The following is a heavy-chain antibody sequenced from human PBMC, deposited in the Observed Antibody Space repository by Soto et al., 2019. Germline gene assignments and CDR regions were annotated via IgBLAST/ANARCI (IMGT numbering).Heavy chain of an antibody. CDR1: GGSFSGYY. D-gene: IGHD3-16*02. Sequence: SETLSLTYAVYGGSFSGYYWSVIRQPPGKGLEWIGEINHSGSTNYNPSLKSRVTISVDTSKNQFSLKLSSVTAADTAVYYCARLAIGELSSEADPIFDYWGQGTLVTVS. V-gene: IGHV4-34*01. J-gene: IGHJ4*02. CDR3: ARLAIGELSSEADPIFDY. CDR2: INHSGST.